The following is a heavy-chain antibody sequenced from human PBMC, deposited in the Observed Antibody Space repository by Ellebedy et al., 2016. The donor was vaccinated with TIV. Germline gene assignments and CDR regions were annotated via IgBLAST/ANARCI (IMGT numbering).Heavy chain of an antibody. V-gene: IGHV3-23*01. D-gene: IGHD2-8*01. CDR2: ITGSGDRT. CDR3: ARNGYCTPSNCRSYNWFDP. J-gene: IGHJ5*02. CDR1: GFTFDNFA. Sequence: GESLKISCATSGFTFDNFAMRWFRQAPGKGLEWVSAITGSGDRTFYADSVKGRFTISRDNSKNTLYLQMNSLTVDDTAEYYCARNGYCTPSNCRSYNWFDPWGQGTLVTVSS.